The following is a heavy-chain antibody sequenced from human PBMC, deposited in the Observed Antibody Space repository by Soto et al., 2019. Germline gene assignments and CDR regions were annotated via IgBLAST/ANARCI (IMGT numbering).Heavy chain of an antibody. CDR3: ARGSTYTGGNYDILTGPAFDY. D-gene: IGHD3-9*01. CDR1: GGSISSGDYY. Sequence: SETLSLTCTVSGGSISSGDYYWSWIRQPPGKGLEWIGYIYYSGSTYYNPSLKSRVTISVDTSKNQFSLKLSSVTAADTAVYYCARGSTYTGGNYDILTGPAFDYWGQGTLVTVSS. V-gene: IGHV4-30-4*01. CDR2: IYYSGST. J-gene: IGHJ4*02.